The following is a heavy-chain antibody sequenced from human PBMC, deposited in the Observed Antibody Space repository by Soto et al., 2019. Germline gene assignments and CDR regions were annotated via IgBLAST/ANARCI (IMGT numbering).Heavy chain of an antibody. V-gene: IGHV1-18*01. CDR2: ISPYNGST. J-gene: IGHJ6*02. CDR1: GYRFTSYG. D-gene: IGHD5-18*01. CDR3: GRCRTDSYAMDV. Sequence: ASVKVSCKASGYRFTSYGIAWVRQVPGQGPEWMGWISPYNGSTNYAQNVQGRVVMTTDISTNIVYLELRSLRSDDTAMYYCGRCRTDSYAMDVWGQGTTVTVSS.